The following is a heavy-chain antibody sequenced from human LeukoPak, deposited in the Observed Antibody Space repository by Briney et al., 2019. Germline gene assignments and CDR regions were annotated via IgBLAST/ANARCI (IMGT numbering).Heavy chain of an antibody. Sequence: GRSLRLSCAASGFTFDDYAMHWVRQAPGKGLEWVSGISWNSGSIGYADSVKGRFTISRDNAKNSLYLQMNSLRAEDTALYYRAKSPALWFGELWDWGQGTLVTVSS. J-gene: IGHJ4*02. CDR3: AKSPALWFGELWD. CDR1: GFTFDDYA. CDR2: ISWNSGSI. D-gene: IGHD3-10*01. V-gene: IGHV3-9*01.